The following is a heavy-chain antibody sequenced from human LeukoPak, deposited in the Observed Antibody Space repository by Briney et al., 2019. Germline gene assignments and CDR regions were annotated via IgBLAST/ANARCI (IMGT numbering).Heavy chain of an antibody. D-gene: IGHD3-3*01. J-gene: IGHJ4*02. CDR2: ISSSSSYI. V-gene: IGHV3-21*01. Sequence: PGGSLRLSCAASGFTFSSYSMNWVRQAPGKGLEWVSSISSSSSYIYYADSVKGRFTISRDNAKNSLYLQMNSLRAEDTAVYYCARGLRPRTYYFDYWGQGTLVTVSS. CDR3: ARGLRPRTYYFDY. CDR1: GFTFSSYS.